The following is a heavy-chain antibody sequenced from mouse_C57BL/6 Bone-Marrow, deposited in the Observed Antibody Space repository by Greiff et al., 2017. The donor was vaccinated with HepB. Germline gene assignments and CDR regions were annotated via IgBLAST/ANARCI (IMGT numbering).Heavy chain of an antibody. CDR3: ARWLLHYFDY. J-gene: IGHJ2*01. CDR2: IDPSDSYT. Sequence: QVHVKQPGAELVRPGTSVKLSCKASGYTFTSYWMHWVKQRPGQGLEWIGVIDPSDSYTNYNQKFKGKATLTVDTSSSTAYMQLSSLTSEDSAVYYCARWLLHYFDYWGQGTTLTVSS. V-gene: IGHV1-59*01. CDR1: GYTFTSYW. D-gene: IGHD2-3*01.